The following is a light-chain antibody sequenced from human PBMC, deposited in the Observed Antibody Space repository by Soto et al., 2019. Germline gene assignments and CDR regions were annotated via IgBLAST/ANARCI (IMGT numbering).Light chain of an antibody. V-gene: IGKV1-27*01. CDR3: QKYDTAPQT. CDR1: QGIIDY. J-gene: IGKJ1*01. Sequence: DIQMTQSPSSLSASVGDTVTLTCRASQGIIDYLAWYQQRPGKVPKLLIYAASTLQTGVPSRFSGSGAGTDFTLTISSLQPDDVGSYYCQKYDTAPQTFGQGTRVEIK. CDR2: AAS.